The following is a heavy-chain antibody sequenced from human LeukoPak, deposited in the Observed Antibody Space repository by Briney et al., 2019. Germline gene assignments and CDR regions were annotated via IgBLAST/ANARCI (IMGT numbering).Heavy chain of an antibody. V-gene: IGHV4-39*01. J-gene: IGHJ4*02. Sequence: PSETLSLTCTVSGGSISSSSYYWGWIRQPPGKGLGWIGSIYYSGSTYYNPSLKSRVTISVDTSKNQFSLKLSSVTAADTAVYYCWRGYDFPENFDYWGQGTLVTVSS. CDR3: WRGYDFPENFDY. D-gene: IGHD5-12*01. CDR1: GGSISSSSYY. CDR2: IYYSGST.